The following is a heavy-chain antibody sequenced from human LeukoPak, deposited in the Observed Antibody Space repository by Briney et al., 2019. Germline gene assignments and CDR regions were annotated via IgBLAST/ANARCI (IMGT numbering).Heavy chain of an antibody. CDR1: GYTFTSYG. V-gene: IGHV1-18*01. D-gene: IGHD3-10*01. Sequence: GASVKVSCKASGYTFTSYGISWVRQAPGQGLEWMGWISAYNGNTNYAQKLQGRVTMTTDTSTSTAYMELRSLRSDDTAVYYCARDRPHGSGSPEAQYYYGMDVWGQGTTVTVSS. J-gene: IGHJ6*02. CDR2: ISAYNGNT. CDR3: ARDRPHGSGSPEAQYYYGMDV.